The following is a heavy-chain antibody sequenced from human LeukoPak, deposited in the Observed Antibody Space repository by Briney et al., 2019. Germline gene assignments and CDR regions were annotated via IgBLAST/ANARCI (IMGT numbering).Heavy chain of an antibody. CDR1: VFTWGYYA. J-gene: IGHJ4*02. V-gene: IGHV3-49*03. CDR3: TREGRGSDAFDY. D-gene: IGHD3-16*01. Sequence: PGGSLTLSCTASVFTWGYYAMSWLRQATGEGVEGIGFIRSKAYGGTTEYAASVKGRFTISRDDSKSIAYLQMNSLKTEDTAVYYCTREGRGSDAFDYWGQGTLVTVSS. CDR2: IRSKAYGGTT.